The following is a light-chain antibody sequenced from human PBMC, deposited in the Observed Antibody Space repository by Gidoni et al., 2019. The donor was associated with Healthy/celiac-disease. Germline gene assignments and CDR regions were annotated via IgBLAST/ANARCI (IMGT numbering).Light chain of an antibody. CDR2: DAS. J-gene: IGKJ4*01. V-gene: IGKV1D-13*01. CDR3: QQFNNYPLT. Sequence: IQFTQSPSSLSASVGDRVTITCRASQGISSALAWYQQKTGKAPKLLIYDASSLESGVPSRFSGSGSGTDFTLTISSLQHEDFATYYCQQFNNYPLTFXGXTKVEIK. CDR1: QGISSA.